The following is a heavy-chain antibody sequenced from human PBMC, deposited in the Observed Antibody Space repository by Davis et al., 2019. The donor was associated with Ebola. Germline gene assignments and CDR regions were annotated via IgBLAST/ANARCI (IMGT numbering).Heavy chain of an antibody. CDR1: GGSISSSSYY. D-gene: IGHD3-10*01. V-gene: IGHV4-39*07. CDR3: AKEWYLGTGRRHFDS. CDR2: LNHSGST. J-gene: IGHJ4*02. Sequence: SETLSLICTVSGGSISSSSYYWGWIRQPPGKGLEWIGELNHSGSTNYNPSLKSRVTISVDTSKNQFSLKLSSVTAADTAVYFCAKEWYLGTGRRHFDSWGQGTLVTVSS.